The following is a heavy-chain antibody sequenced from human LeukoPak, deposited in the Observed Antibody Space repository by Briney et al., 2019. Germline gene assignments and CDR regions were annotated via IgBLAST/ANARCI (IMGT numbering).Heavy chain of an antibody. V-gene: IGHV1-18*01. CDR1: GYTFTSYD. Sequence: ASVKVSCKASGYTFTSYDINWVRQATGQGLEWMGWMNPNSGNTNYAQKLQGRVTMTTDTSTSTAYMELRSLRSDDTAVYYCAGFNGYYYYMDVWGKGTTVTVSS. CDR2: MNPNSGNT. CDR3: AGFNGYYYYMDV. J-gene: IGHJ6*03.